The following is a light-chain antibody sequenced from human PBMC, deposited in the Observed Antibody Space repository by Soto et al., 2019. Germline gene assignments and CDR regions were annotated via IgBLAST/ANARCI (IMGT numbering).Light chain of an antibody. CDR2: ERP. CDR1: PSASNW. Sequence: DIPMTQSPSALSASPGDRVTITCRASPSASNWLAWYRQKPGEAPKLLNHERPTLDRGVPSRFSGSGSGTDFTLTISSLQPDDFATFYCLQYDTYSRTFGQGTKVEVK. J-gene: IGKJ1*01. CDR3: LQYDTYSRT. V-gene: IGKV1-5*03.